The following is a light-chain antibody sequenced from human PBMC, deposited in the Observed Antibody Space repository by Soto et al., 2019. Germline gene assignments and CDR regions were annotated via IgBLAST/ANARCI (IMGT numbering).Light chain of an antibody. CDR1: QTISVY. CDR2: TAS. V-gene: IGKV1-39*01. Sequence: DIQMTQSPSSLSASVGDTVTITCRASQTISVYLNWYQQIPGKAPKLLIYTASSFQGGVPSRFSVSGSGTEFTLTINGLQPDDFATYYCQQYGLYWSFGQGTKVDIK. J-gene: IGKJ1*01. CDR3: QQYGLYWS.